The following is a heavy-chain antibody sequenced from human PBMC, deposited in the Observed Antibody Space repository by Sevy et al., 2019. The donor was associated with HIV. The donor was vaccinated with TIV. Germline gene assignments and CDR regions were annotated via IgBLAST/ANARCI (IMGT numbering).Heavy chain of an antibody. CDR1: EFMFSTYA. D-gene: IGHD6-19*01. Sequence: GGSLRLSCAASEFMFSTYAMHWVRQAPGKGLEWVAVISYDGSRHYYADSVKGRFTISRDNSKNTLFLKMNSLRLEDTAFYYCARDAGYSTDWYPSDYWGQGTLVTVSS. CDR3: ARDAGYSTDWYPSDY. CDR2: ISYDGSRH. J-gene: IGHJ4*02. V-gene: IGHV3-30-3*01.